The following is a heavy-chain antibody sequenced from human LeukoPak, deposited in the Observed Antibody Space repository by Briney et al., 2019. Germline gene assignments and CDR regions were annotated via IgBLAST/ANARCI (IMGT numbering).Heavy chain of an antibody. CDR1: GFTFSSYG. D-gene: IGHD3/OR15-3a*01. J-gene: IGHJ4*02. V-gene: IGHV3-30*02. Sequence: GGSLRLSCAASGFTFSSYGMHWVRQAPGKVLEWVAFIRYDGSNKYYADSVKGRFTISRDNSKNTLYLQMNSLRAEDTAVYYCAKSPWAGSYYFDYWGQGTLVTVSS. CDR3: AKSPWAGSYYFDY. CDR2: IRYDGSNK.